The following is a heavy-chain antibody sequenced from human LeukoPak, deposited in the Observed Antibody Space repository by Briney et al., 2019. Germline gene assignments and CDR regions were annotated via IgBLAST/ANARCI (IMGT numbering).Heavy chain of an antibody. CDR2: ISYDGSNK. CDR3: AKGDIFDYGDGGFDY. J-gene: IGHJ4*02. V-gene: IGHV3-30*18. CDR1: GFTFSSYG. D-gene: IGHD4-17*01. Sequence: GGSLRLSCAASGFTFSSYGMHWVRQAPGKGLEWVAVISYDGSNKYYADSEKGRFTISRDNSKNTLYLQMNSLRAEDTAVYYCAKGDIFDYGDGGFDYWGQGTLVTVSS.